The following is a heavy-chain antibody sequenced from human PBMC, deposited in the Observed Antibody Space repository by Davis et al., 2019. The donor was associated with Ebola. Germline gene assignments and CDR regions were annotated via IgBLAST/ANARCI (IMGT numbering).Heavy chain of an antibody. J-gene: IGHJ4*02. V-gene: IGHV3-21*01. D-gene: IGHD6-13*01. CDR2: ISSSSSYI. CDR3: ARTPIAAAAHGVDY. Sequence: GESLKISCAASGFTFSSYSMNWVRQAPGKGLEWVSSISSSSSYIYYADSVKGRFTISRDNAKNSLYLQMNSLRAEDTAVYYCARTPIAAAAHGVDYWGQGTLVTVSS. CDR1: GFTFSSYS.